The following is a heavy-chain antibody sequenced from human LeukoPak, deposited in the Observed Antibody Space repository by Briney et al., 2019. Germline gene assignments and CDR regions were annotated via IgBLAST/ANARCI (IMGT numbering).Heavy chain of an antibody. CDR1: GFTFSTFW. CDR2: IKQDGSEK. J-gene: IGHJ4*02. Sequence: PGGSLRLSCAASGFTFSTFWMSWVRQAPGKGLEWVANIKQDGSEKYYVDSMKGRFTVSRDNAKNSLYLQMDSLRAEDTAEYYCARGGTFVSDYWGQGTLVTVSS. V-gene: IGHV3-7*01. D-gene: IGHD1-1*01. CDR3: ARGGTFVSDY.